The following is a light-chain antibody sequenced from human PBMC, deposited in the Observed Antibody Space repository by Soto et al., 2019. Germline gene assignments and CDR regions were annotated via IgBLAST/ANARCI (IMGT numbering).Light chain of an antibody. CDR3: QQYSNSPRT. Sequence: EIVLTQSPGTLSLSPGERATLSCRASQSVNDNYLAWFQQKPGQAPRLLIYGASSRATGIPDRFSGSGSGTDFTLTIGRLEPEDFAVYYCQQYSNSPRTFGQGTKVEIK. J-gene: IGKJ1*01. CDR2: GAS. CDR1: QSVNDNY. V-gene: IGKV3-20*01.